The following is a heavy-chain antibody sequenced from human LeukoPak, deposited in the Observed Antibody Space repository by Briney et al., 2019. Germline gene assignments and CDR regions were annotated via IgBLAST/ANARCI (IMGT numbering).Heavy chain of an antibody. V-gene: IGHV4-39*07. Sequence: NSSETLSLTCTVSGGSISSSSYYWGWIRQPPGKGLEWIGSIYYSGSTYYNPSLKSRVTISVDTSKNQFSLKLSSVTAADTAVYYCARDDGSGMIDYWGQGTLVTVSS. CDR3: ARDDGSGMIDY. CDR1: GGSISSSSYY. J-gene: IGHJ4*02. CDR2: IYYSGST. D-gene: IGHD3-10*01.